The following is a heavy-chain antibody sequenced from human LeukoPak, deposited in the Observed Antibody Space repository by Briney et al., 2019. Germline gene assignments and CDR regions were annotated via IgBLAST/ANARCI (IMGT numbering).Heavy chain of an antibody. CDR1: GFTFSSYS. Sequence: GGSLRLSCAASGFTFSSYSMNWVRQAPGKGLEWVSSISSSSSYIYYADSVKGRFTISRDNAKNSLYLQMNSLRAEDTAVYYCARDLNLPAVAGTSWGQGTLVTVSS. CDR2: ISSSSSYI. V-gene: IGHV3-21*01. J-gene: IGHJ4*02. D-gene: IGHD6-19*01. CDR3: ARDLNLPAVAGTS.